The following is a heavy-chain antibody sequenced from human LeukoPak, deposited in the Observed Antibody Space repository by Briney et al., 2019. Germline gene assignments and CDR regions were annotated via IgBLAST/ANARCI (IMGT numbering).Heavy chain of an antibody. CDR1: GGTFISYA. V-gene: IGHV1-69*01. CDR3: ASGPIYCSGGSCHQYYFDY. D-gene: IGHD2-15*01. Sequence: GASVTVSCTASGGTFISYAISWVRQAPGQGLEWMGGIIPIFGTANYAQKFQGRVTITADESTSTAYMELSSLRSEDTAVYYCASGPIYCSGGSCHQYYFDYWGQGTLVTVSS. J-gene: IGHJ4*02. CDR2: IIPIFGTA.